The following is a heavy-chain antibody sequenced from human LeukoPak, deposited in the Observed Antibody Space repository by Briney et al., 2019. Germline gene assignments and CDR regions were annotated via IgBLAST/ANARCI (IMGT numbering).Heavy chain of an antibody. D-gene: IGHD3-10*01. CDR3: ARLWGVGRWFDY. Sequence: PSETLSLTCAVSGGSISSDNWWSWVRQPPGKGLEWIGEIYHSGSTNYNPSLKSRVTISVDKSKNQFSLKLSSVTAADTAVYYCARLWGVGRWFDYWGQGTLVTVSS. CDR2: IYHSGST. J-gene: IGHJ4*02. CDR1: GGSISSDNW. V-gene: IGHV4-4*02.